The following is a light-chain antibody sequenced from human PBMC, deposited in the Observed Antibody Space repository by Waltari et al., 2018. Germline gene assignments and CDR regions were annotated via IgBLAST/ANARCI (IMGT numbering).Light chain of an antibody. J-gene: IGLJ2*01. V-gene: IGLV2-8*01. CDR1: NNDVGADNH. Sequence: QSALTQPPSASGSPGQSVTISCTGTNNDVGADNHVSWYQRHPGKAPKVMIYEVSKRPPGVLDGCAGSKSGNTASLTVSGLQAEDEAEYYCTSYTGSDNSKVFGGGTKLTVL. CDR3: TSYTGSDNSKV. CDR2: EVS.